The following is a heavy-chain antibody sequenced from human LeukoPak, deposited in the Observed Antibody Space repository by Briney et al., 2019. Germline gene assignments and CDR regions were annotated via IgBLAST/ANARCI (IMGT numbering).Heavy chain of an antibody. J-gene: IGHJ4*02. Sequence: PSETLSLTCTVSGGSISSYYWSWIRQPPGKGLEWIGEINHSGSTNYNPSLKSRVTISVDTSKNQFSLKLSSVTAADTAVYYCARFKYYCDSSGYYYPAPVIDYWGQGTLVTVSS. V-gene: IGHV4-34*01. CDR1: GGSISSYY. CDR2: INHSGST. CDR3: ARFKYYCDSSGYYYPAPVIDY. D-gene: IGHD3-22*01.